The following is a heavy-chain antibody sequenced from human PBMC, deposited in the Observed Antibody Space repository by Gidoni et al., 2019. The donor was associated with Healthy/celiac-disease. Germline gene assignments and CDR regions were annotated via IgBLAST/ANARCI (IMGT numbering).Heavy chain of an antibody. V-gene: IGHV4-59*01. CDR1: GGSISSYY. Sequence: QVQLQESGPGLVKPSETLSLTCTVFGGSISSYYWSWIRQPPGKGLEWIGYIYYSGSSNYNPSLKSRVTISVDTSKNQFSLKLSSVTAADTAVYYCAGETPLGGYATRGYFDYWGQGTLVTVSS. D-gene: IGHD5-12*01. CDR3: AGETPLGGYATRGYFDY. CDR2: IYYSGSS. J-gene: IGHJ4*02.